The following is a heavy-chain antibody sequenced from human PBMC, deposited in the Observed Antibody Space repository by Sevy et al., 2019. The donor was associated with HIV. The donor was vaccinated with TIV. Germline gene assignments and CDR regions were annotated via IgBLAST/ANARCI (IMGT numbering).Heavy chain of an antibody. J-gene: IGHJ6*02. Sequence: GGSLRLSCTASGFTFSSAWMSWVRQAPGKGLEWVGRIKSEFDGGAIDYAAPVKGRFTISREDSKNTVYLQMNILKTEDTAVYYCITDPAYRGYDEEVINYYFYGMDVWGQGTTVTASS. V-gene: IGHV3-15*01. CDR2: IKSEFDGGAI. CDR1: GFTFSSAW. CDR3: ITDPAYRGYDEEVINYYFYGMDV. D-gene: IGHD5-12*01.